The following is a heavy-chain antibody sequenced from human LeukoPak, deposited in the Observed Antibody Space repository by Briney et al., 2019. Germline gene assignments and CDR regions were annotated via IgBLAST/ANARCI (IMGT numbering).Heavy chain of an antibody. Sequence: SETLSLTCTVPGGSISSYYWSWIRQPPGKGLEWIGYIYYSGSTNYNPSLKSRVTISVDTSKNQFSLKLSSVTAADTAVYYCARYYYDSSGYCSDYWGQGTLVTVSS. J-gene: IGHJ4*02. V-gene: IGHV4-59*01. CDR2: IYYSGST. CDR3: ARYYYDSSGYCSDY. CDR1: GGSISSYY. D-gene: IGHD3-22*01.